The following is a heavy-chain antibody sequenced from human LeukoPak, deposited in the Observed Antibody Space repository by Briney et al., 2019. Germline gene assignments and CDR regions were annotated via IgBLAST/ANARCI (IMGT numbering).Heavy chain of an antibody. CDR2: IYTSGST. CDR1: GGSISSGSYY. D-gene: IGHD6-19*01. J-gene: IGHJ4*02. V-gene: IGHV4-61*02. Sequence: SETLSLTCTVSGGSISSGSYYWSWIRQPAGKGLEWIGRIYTSGSTNYNPSLKSRVTISVDTSKNQFSLKLNSVTAADTAVYYCARDPGAVASWGQGTLVTVSS. CDR3: ARDPGAVAS.